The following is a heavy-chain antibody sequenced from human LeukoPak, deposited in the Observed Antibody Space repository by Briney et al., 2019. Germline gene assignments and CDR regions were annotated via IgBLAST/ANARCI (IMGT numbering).Heavy chain of an antibody. D-gene: IGHD6-19*01. CDR3: ARASCIAVACYYYGMDV. CDR2: TYYRSKWYN. CDR1: GDSVSGNSAA. J-gene: IGHJ6*04. Sequence: SQTLSLTCAISGDSVSGNSAAWNWIRQSPSRGLEWQGRTYYRSKWYNDYAVSVKSRITINPDTSKNQFSLQLNSVTPEGTAVYYCARASCIAVACYYYGMDVWGKGTTVTVSS. V-gene: IGHV6-1*01.